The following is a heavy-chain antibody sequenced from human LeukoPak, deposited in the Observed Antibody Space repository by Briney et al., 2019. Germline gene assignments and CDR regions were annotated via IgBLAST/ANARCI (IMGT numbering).Heavy chain of an antibody. J-gene: IGHJ4*02. Sequence: ASVKVSCKASGYTFTSYAMNWVRQAPGQGLEWMGWISAYNGNTNYAQKLQGRVTMTTDTSTSTAYMELRSLRSDDTAVYYCARDVGRWLQSERYFDYWGQGTLVTVSS. CDR3: ARDVGRWLQSERYFDY. D-gene: IGHD5-24*01. V-gene: IGHV1-18*01. CDR1: GYTFTSYA. CDR2: ISAYNGNT.